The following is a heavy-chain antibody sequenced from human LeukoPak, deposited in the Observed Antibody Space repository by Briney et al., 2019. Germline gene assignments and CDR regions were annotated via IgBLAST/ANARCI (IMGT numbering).Heavy chain of an antibody. CDR1: GYTFTSYD. V-gene: IGHV1-8*03. D-gene: IGHD2-2*02. CDR3: AREIVGYCSSTSCYRSAFDI. Sequence: ASVKVSCKASGYTFTSYDINRVQQATGQGREWMGWMNPNSGNTGHAQKFQDRGTITRNPSLGPAYIELSLLGSEDTAVYYCAREIVGYCSSTSCYRSAFDIWGQGTMVTVSS. CDR2: MNPNSGNT. J-gene: IGHJ3*02.